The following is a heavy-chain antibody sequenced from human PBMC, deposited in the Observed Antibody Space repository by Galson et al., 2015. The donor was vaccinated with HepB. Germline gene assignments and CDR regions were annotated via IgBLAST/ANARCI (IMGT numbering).Heavy chain of an antibody. CDR1: GGSISSGGYS. J-gene: IGHJ6*02. D-gene: IGHD4-23*01. CDR2: IYHSGST. V-gene: IGHV4-30-2*01. CDR3: ARGNYGGNSVGAYGMDV. Sequence: TLSLTCAVSGGSISSGGYSWSWIRQPPGKGLEWIGYIYHSGSTYYNPSLKSRVTISVDRSKNQFSLKLSSVTAADTAVYYCARGNYGGNSVGAYGMDVWGQGTTVTVSS.